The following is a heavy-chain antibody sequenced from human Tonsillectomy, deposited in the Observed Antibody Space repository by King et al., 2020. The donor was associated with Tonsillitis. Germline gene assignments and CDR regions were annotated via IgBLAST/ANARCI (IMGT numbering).Heavy chain of an antibody. V-gene: IGHV1-8*01. CDR3: ARSTDCTGGSCYVWNY. D-gene: IGHD2-15*01. CDR1: GYTFTTHQ. J-gene: IGHJ4*02. Sequence: AQLVQSGAEVKKPGASVKVSCETSGYTFTTHQISWVRQASGQGLEWMGWMNPHSGNADYARQFQGRVTMTRNTSTNTAYMQLSSLRSEDTAVYYCARSTDCTGGSCYVWNYWGQGTLVTVSS. CDR2: MNPHSGNA.